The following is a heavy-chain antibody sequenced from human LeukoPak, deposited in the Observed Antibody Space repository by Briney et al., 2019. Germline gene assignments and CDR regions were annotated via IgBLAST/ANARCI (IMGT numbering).Heavy chain of an antibody. V-gene: IGHV4-31*03. D-gene: IGHD1-26*01. J-gene: IGHJ4*02. CDR3: AREGGSYYFDY. CDR1: GGSISSGGYY. CDR2: TYYSGST. Sequence: SETLSLTCTVSGGSISSGGYYWSWIRQHPGKGLEWIGYTYYSGSTYYNPSLKSRVTISVDTSKNQFSLKLSSVTAADTAVYYCAREGGSYYFDYWGQGTLVTVSS.